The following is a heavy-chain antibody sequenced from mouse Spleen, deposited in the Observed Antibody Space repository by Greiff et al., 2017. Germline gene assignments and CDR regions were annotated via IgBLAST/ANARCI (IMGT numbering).Heavy chain of an antibody. CDR1: GFTFSSYG. Sequence: EVMLVESGGGLVQPGGSLKLSCAASGFTFSSYGMSWVRQTPDKRLEWVAYISNGGGSTYYPDTVKGRSTISRDNAKNTLYLQMSRLKSEDTDMYNCAIPLLRLQEEDAMDYWGQGTSVTVSS. J-gene: IGHJ4*01. CDR3: AIPLLRLQEEDAMDY. D-gene: IGHD1-2*01. V-gene: IGHV5-12-2*01. CDR2: ISNGGGST.